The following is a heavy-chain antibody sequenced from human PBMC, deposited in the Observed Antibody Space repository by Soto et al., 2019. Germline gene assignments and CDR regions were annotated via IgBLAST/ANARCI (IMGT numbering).Heavy chain of an antibody. V-gene: IGHV4-39*01. J-gene: IGHJ5*02. CDR2: IYHTGNA. D-gene: IGHD3-22*01. CDR1: GDSISNSRFY. CDR3: ARDFFDSSDYTTNWFDP. Sequence: SETLSLTCSVSGDSISNSRFYWAWIRQPPGEGLEWIGSIYHTGNAYYNPSLKSRVTISVDTSKNQFSLKLTSVTAADAALYYCARDFFDSSDYTTNWFDPWGQGTLVTVS.